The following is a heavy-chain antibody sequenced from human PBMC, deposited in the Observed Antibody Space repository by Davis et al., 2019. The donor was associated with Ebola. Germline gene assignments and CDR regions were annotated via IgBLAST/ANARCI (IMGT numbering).Heavy chain of an antibody. CDR1: GGSISSSSYY. D-gene: IGHD3-3*01. CDR3: ARLERFLEWFHGMDV. V-gene: IGHV3-23*01. Sequence: PSETLSLTCTVSGGSISSSSYYWGWIRQPPGKGLEWVSAISGSGGSTYYADSVKGRFTISRDNSKNTLYLQMNSLRAEDTAVYYCARLERFLEWFHGMDVWGQGTTVTVSS. CDR2: ISGSGGST. J-gene: IGHJ6*02.